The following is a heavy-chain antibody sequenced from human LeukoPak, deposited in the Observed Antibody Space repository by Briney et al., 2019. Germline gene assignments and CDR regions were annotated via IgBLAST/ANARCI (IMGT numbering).Heavy chain of an antibody. J-gene: IGHJ6*02. CDR3: ARGGYCSSTSCPTSKYYYYGMDV. V-gene: IGHV1-8*01. Sequence: ASVKVSCKASGYTFTSYDINWVRQATGQGLEWMGWMNPNSGNTGYAQKFQGRVTMTRNTSISTACMELSSLRSEDTAVYYCARGGYCSSTSCPTSKYYYYGMDVWGQGTTVTVSS. CDR1: GYTFTSYD. D-gene: IGHD2-2*03. CDR2: MNPNSGNT.